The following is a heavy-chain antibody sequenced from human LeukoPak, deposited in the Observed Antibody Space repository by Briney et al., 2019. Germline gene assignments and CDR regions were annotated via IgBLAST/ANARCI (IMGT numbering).Heavy chain of an antibody. CDR2: INTNTGNP. Sequence: ASVKVSCKASGYTFTSYAMNWVRQAPGQGLEWMGWINTNTGNPTYAQGFTGRFVFSLDTSVSTAYLQISSLKAEDTAVYYCASGIAAAGTWAFDIWGQGTMVTVSS. CDR1: GYTFTSYA. CDR3: ASGIAAAGTWAFDI. D-gene: IGHD6-13*01. J-gene: IGHJ3*02. V-gene: IGHV7-4-1*02.